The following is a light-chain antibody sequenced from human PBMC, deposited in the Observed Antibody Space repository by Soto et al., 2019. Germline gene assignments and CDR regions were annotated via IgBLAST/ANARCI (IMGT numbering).Light chain of an antibody. Sequence: EIVMTQSPATLSVSVGERATLSCRASQSVSSNVAWYQQKPGQAPRLLIYGASTRATGIPARFSGSGSGTEFTLTISSLQSEDSAVYYCQQYNNWPRTFGPGTKVDIK. V-gene: IGKV3-15*01. J-gene: IGKJ3*01. CDR3: QQYNNWPRT. CDR2: GAS. CDR1: QSVSSN.